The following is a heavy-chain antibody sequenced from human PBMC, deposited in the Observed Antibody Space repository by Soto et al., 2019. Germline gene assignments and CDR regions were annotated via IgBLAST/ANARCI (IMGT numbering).Heavy chain of an antibody. J-gene: IGHJ4*02. V-gene: IGHV4-4*02. Sequence: QVQLQESGPGLVRPSWTVSLTCAVSGVSISSDNWWSWVRQPPGKALEWIGEIHHSGSTNYNPSPKSRVTMSVVPSKDLFSLTLNSVTAADTAFYYCARDQGSHPGDWGQGTLVSVSS. CDR1: GVSISSDNW. CDR3: ARDQGSHPGD. CDR2: IHHSGST. D-gene: IGHD6-13*01.